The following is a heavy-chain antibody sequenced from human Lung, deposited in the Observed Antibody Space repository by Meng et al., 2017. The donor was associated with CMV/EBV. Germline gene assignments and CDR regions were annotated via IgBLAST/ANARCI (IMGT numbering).Heavy chain of an antibody. Sequence: SXKISXIVSGFTFDEFAMHWVRQAPGKGLEWVSGIGWNSGSIDYADSVKGRFTISRDNAKNSLYLQMNSLRTEDTALYYCAQDSAYNTSYGWFEPWGNGTXFTVSS. D-gene: IGHD1-1*01. CDR1: GFTFDEFA. CDR2: IGWNSGSI. CDR3: AQDSAYNTSYGWFEP. V-gene: IGHV3-9*01. J-gene: IGHJ5*02.